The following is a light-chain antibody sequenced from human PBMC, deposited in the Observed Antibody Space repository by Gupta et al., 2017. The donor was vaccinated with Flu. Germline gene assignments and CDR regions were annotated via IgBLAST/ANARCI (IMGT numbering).Light chain of an antibody. J-gene: IGKJ2*01. V-gene: IGKV1-39*01. CDR1: QSISSY. CDR3: QQSDSTPYT. Sequence: PTFLFAPVGDRVTITCRARQSISSYLHWYQQKPGNAPKLLIYAASRVKSGVASRFSGSGSGTDFTLTISRLQPEDFANYYCQQSDSTPYTFGQGTKLEIK. CDR2: AAS.